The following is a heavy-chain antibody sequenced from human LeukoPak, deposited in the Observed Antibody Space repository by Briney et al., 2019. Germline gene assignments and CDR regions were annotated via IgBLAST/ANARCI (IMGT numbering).Heavy chain of an antibody. CDR2: INHSGNT. J-gene: IGHJ4*02. V-gene: IGHV4-34*01. Sequence: SETLSLTCAVYGGSFSGYYWSWIRQPPGKGLEWIGEINHSGNTNYNPSLKSRVTISVDTSKNQFSLKLSSVTAADTAVYYCARRAVAGTHWGQGTLVTVSS. CDR3: ARRAVAGTH. D-gene: IGHD6-19*01. CDR1: GGSFSGYY.